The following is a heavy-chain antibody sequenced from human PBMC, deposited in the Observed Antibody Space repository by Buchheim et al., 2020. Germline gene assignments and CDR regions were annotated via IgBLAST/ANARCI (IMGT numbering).Heavy chain of an antibody. Sequence: EVQLVESGGGLVQPGGSLRLSCAASGFTFSSYWMSWVRQAPGKGLVWVANIKQDGSEKYYVDSVKGRFTISRDNAKNSLYLQMNSLRAEDTAVYYCAGGVLRFLEWPGDYWGQGTL. CDR2: IKQDGSEK. CDR1: GFTFSSYW. D-gene: IGHD3-3*01. V-gene: IGHV3-7*04. J-gene: IGHJ4*02. CDR3: AGGVLRFLEWPGDY.